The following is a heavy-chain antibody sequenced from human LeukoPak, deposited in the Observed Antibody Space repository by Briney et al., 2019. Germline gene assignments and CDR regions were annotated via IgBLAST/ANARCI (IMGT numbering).Heavy chain of an antibody. D-gene: IGHD2-21*01. CDR2: IIPIFGTA. CDR3: ASPARYCGGDCPEVY. Sequence: SVKVSCKASGSTFSSYAISWVRQAPGQGLEWMGGIIPIFGTANYAQRFQGRVTITTDESTSTAYMELSSLRSEDTAVYYCASPARYCGGDCPEVYWGQGTLVTVSS. V-gene: IGHV1-69*05. J-gene: IGHJ4*02. CDR1: GSTFSSYA.